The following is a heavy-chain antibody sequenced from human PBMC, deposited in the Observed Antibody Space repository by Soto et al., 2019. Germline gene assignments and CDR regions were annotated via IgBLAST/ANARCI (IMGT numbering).Heavy chain of an antibody. CDR3: AHSASVPCCYYFDS. CDR2: LYWNDDR. Sequence: SGPTLVNPTQTLTLTCTFSGFSLSSIGVAVGWIRQPPGKALEWLALLYWNDDRRYSPSLKSRLTITKDTSKNQVVLTMTNMDPADTATYYCAHSASVPCCYYFDSWGQGTLATVSS. CDR1: GFSLSSIGVA. V-gene: IGHV2-5*01. D-gene: IGHD1-26*01. J-gene: IGHJ4*02.